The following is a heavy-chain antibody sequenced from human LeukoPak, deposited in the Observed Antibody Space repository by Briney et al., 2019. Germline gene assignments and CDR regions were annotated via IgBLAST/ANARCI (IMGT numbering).Heavy chain of an antibody. CDR3: ARIRDILTGYSSFDY. Sequence: ASVKVSCKASGYTFTSYGISWVRQAPRQGLEWMGWISAYNGNTNYAQKLQGRVTMTTDTSTSTAYMELRSLRSDDTAVYYCARIRDILTGYSSFDYWGQGTLVTVSS. CDR1: GYTFTSYG. D-gene: IGHD3-9*01. CDR2: ISAYNGNT. V-gene: IGHV1-18*01. J-gene: IGHJ4*02.